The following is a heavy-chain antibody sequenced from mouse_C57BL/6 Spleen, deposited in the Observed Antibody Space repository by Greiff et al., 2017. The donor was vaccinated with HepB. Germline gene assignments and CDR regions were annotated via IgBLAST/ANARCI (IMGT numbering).Heavy chain of an antibody. CDR3: ARRGDYDVDWYFDV. V-gene: IGHV1-26*01. J-gene: IGHJ1*03. Sequence: EVQLQQSGPELVKPGASVKISCKASGYTFTDYYMNWVKQSHGKSLEWIGDINPNNGGTSYNQKFKGKATWTVDKSSSTAYMELRSLTSEDSAVYYCARRGDYDVDWYFDVWGTGTTVTVSS. D-gene: IGHD2-4*01. CDR2: INPNNGGT. CDR1: GYTFTDYY.